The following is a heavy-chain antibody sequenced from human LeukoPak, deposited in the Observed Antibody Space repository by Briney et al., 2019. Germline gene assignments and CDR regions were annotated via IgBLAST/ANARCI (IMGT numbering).Heavy chain of an antibody. CDR1: GYSISSGYY. D-gene: IGHD3-10*01. V-gene: IGHV4-38-2*02. CDR3: ARFSYGSGSQSFYYYMDV. CDR2: INHSGST. J-gene: IGHJ6*03. Sequence: SETLSLTCTVSGYSISSGYYWGWIRQPPGKGLEWIGSINHSGSTYYNPSLKSRVTISVDTSKDQFSLKLSSVTAADTAVYYCARFSYGSGSQSFYYYMDVWGKGTTVTVSS.